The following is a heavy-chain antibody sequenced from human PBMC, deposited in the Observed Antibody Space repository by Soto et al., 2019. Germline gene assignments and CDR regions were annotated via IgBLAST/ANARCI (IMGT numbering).Heavy chain of an antibody. CDR1: GGTFSSYA. V-gene: IGHV1-69*13. Sequence: SVKVSCKASGGTFSSYAISWVRQAPGQGLEWMGGIIPIFGTANYAQKFQGRVTITADESTSTAYMELSSLRSEDTAVYYCARGGCSGGSCYSLHYYYYGMDGWGQGTTVPVSS. CDR2: IIPIFGTA. CDR3: ARGGCSGGSCYSLHYYYYGMDG. D-gene: IGHD2-15*01. J-gene: IGHJ6*02.